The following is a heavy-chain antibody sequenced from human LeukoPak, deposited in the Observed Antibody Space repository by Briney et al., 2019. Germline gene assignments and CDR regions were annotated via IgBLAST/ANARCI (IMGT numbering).Heavy chain of an antibody. D-gene: IGHD5-12*01. CDR1: GGSISSSSYY. CDR3: ASLSGYEADY. Sequence: SETLSLTCTVSGGSISSSSYYWGWIRQPPGKGLEWIGSIYYSGSTYYNPPLKSRVTISVDTSKNQFSLKLSSVTAADTAVYYCASLSGYEADYWGQGTLVTVSS. CDR2: IYYSGST. V-gene: IGHV4-39*01. J-gene: IGHJ4*02.